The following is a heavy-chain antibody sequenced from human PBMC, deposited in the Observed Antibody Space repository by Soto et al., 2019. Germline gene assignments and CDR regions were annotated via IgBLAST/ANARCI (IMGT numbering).Heavy chain of an antibody. V-gene: IGHV4-39*01. J-gene: IGHJ6*02. CDR3: ARRAWSYYYYGMDV. CDR1: GGSISSSSYY. D-gene: IGHD3-3*01. CDR2: IYYSGST. Sequence: SETLSLTCTVSGGSISSSSYYWGWIRQPPGKGLEWIGSIYYSGSTYYNPSLKSRVTISVDTSKNQFSLKLSSVTAADTAVYYCARRAWSYYYYGMDVWGQGTTVTVSS.